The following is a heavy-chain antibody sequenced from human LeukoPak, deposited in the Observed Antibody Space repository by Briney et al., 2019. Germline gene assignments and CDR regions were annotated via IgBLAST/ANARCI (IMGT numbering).Heavy chain of an antibody. Sequence: GGSLRLSCAASGFTFSSYAMSWVRQAPGKGLEWVSLISDSGGSTYYADSVKGRFTISRDNSKNTLYLQMNSLRAEDTAVYYCAKGKGSSTSRSDYWGQGTLVTVSP. CDR2: ISDSGGST. D-gene: IGHD2-2*01. CDR1: GFTFSSYA. CDR3: AKGKGSSTSRSDY. V-gene: IGHV3-23*01. J-gene: IGHJ4*02.